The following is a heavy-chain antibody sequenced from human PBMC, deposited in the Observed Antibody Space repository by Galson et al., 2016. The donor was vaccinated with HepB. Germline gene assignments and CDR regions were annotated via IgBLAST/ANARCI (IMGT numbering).Heavy chain of an antibody. D-gene: IGHD5-24*01. CDR1: GGSITIGLYY. Sequence: TLSLTCSFSGGSITIGLYYWSWVRQPAGRRLEWIGRIYSSGKTNYNPSLKSRVAMLLDMSKNQFSLTLKSVTDADTAVYYCAREQRDGHNDDSFDIWGQGTMVTVSS. CDR2: IYSSGKT. CDR3: AREQRDGHNDDSFDI. J-gene: IGHJ3*02. V-gene: IGHV4-61*02.